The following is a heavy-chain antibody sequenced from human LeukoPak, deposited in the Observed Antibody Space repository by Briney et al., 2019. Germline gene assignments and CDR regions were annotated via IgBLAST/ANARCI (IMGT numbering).Heavy chain of an antibody. Sequence: ASVKVSCKVSGYTFTDYYMHWVQQAPGKGLEWMGLVDPEDGETIYAEKFRGRVTITADTSTDTAYMELSSLRSEDTAVYYCAARQRVGAIDYWGQGTLVTVSS. CDR3: AARQRVGAIDY. CDR1: GYTFTDYY. CDR2: VDPEDGET. J-gene: IGHJ4*02. D-gene: IGHD1-26*01. V-gene: IGHV1-69-2*01.